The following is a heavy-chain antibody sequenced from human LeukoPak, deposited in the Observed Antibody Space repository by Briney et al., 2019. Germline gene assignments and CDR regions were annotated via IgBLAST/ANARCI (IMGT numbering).Heavy chain of an antibody. J-gene: IGHJ1*01. CDR3: ARGSAWYFY. Sequence: SETLSLTCTFSGGSISSYYWSWIRQPPGKGLEWMGYIYYSGSTNYNPSLKSGVTIQLDTSKNQFYLKLSSVTAADTAVYYCARGSAWYFYWGQGPLVSVSS. CDR2: IYYSGST. V-gene: IGHV4-59*01. CDR1: GGSISSYY. D-gene: IGHD6-19*01.